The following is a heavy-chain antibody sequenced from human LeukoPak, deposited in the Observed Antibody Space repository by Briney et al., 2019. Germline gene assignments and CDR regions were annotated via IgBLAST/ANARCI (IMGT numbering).Heavy chain of an antibody. CDR2: ISYDGSNK. Sequence: GSLRLSCAASGFTFSSYAMHWVRQAPGKGLEWVAVISYDGSNKYYADSVKGRFTISRDNSKNTLYLQMNSLRAEDTAVYYCASGYSSGWYYFDYWGQGTLVTVSS. J-gene: IGHJ4*02. CDR3: ASGYSSGWYYFDY. CDR1: GFTFSSYA. V-gene: IGHV3-30*04. D-gene: IGHD6-19*01.